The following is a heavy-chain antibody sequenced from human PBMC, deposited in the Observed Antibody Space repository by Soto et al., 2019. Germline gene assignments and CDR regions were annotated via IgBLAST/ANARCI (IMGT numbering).Heavy chain of an antibody. Sequence: PGESLKISCKGSGYSFTSYWIGWVRQMPGKGLEWMGIIYPGDSDTRYSPSFQGQVTISADKSISTAYLQWSSLKASDTAMYYCARHSHPKDLQYCSGGSCYYYYYYGMDVWGQGTTVTVSS. CDR2: IYPGDSDT. J-gene: IGHJ6*02. CDR1: GYSFTSYW. CDR3: ARHSHPKDLQYCSGGSCYYYYYYGMDV. D-gene: IGHD2-15*01. V-gene: IGHV5-51*01.